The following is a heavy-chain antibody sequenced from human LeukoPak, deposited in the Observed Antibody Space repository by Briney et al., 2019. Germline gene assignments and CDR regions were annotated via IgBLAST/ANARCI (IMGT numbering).Heavy chain of an antibody. J-gene: IGHJ5*02. CDR1: GGTFSSYA. CDR2: IIPIFGTA. V-gene: IGHV1-69*13. D-gene: IGHD2-15*01. Sequence: SVKVSCKASGGTFSSYAISWVRQAPGQGLEWMGGIIPIFGTANYAQKFQGRVTIIADESTSTAYMELSSLRSEDTAVYYCARGSILGYCSGGSCYSLPKYHWFDPWGQGTLVTVSS. CDR3: ARGSILGYCSGGSCYSLPKYHWFDP.